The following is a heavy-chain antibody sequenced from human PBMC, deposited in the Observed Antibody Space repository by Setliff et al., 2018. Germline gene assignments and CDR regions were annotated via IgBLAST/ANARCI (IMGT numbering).Heavy chain of an antibody. CDR1: GGSISTTDYY. D-gene: IGHD3-22*01. V-gene: IGHV4-39*07. CDR3: ARYDSSGYSENYYFDY. J-gene: IGHJ4*02. CDR2: VYYSGNT. Sequence: SETLSLTCTVSGGSISTTDYYWGWIRQPPGKGLEWIGCVYYSGNTYYSPSLKSRVTMFVDTSKIQSSLMLYSVTAADTAIYYCARYDSSGYSENYYFDYWGQGTQVTVSS.